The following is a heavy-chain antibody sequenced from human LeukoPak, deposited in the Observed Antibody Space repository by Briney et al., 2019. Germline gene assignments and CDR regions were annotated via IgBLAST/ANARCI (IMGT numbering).Heavy chain of an antibody. CDR1: GFTFSSYA. CDR2: ISGSGGGT. CDR3: AKCYDILTGYFDY. D-gene: IGHD3-9*01. V-gene: IGHV3-23*01. Sequence: GGSLRLSCTASGFTFSSYAMSWVRQAPGKGLEWVSGISGSGGGTYYADSVKGRFTISRDNSKNTLYLQVNSLRVEDTAVYYCAKCYDILTGYFDYWGQGTLVTVSS. J-gene: IGHJ4*02.